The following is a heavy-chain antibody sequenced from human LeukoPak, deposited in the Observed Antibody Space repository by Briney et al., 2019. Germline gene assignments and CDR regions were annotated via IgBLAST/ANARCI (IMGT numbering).Heavy chain of an antibody. Sequence: SETLSLTCTVSGGSISSYYWSWIRQPPGKGLEWIGYIYYSGSTNYNPSLKSRVTISVDTSKNQFSLKLSSVTAADTAVYYCARGGLIPHDYGDPFDYWGQGTLVTVSS. D-gene: IGHD4-17*01. V-gene: IGHV4-59*12. J-gene: IGHJ4*02. CDR2: IYYSGST. CDR1: GGSISSYY. CDR3: ARGGLIPHDYGDPFDY.